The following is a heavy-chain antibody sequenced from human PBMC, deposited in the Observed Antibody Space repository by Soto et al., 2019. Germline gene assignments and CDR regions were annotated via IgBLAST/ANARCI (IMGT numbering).Heavy chain of an antibody. Sequence: GASVKVSCKASGYTFTSYYMHWVRQAPGQGLEWMGIINPSGGSTSYAQKFQGRVTMTRDTSTSTVYMELSSLRSEDTAVYYCAKERIAVAGMGLGKLGYYYYYGMDVWGQGTTVTVSS. CDR1: GYTFTSYY. CDR2: INPSGGST. D-gene: IGHD6-19*01. V-gene: IGHV1-46*01. CDR3: AKERIAVAGMGLGKLGYYYYYGMDV. J-gene: IGHJ6*02.